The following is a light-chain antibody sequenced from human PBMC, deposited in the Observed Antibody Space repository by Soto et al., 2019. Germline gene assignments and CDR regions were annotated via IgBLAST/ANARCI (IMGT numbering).Light chain of an antibody. CDR2: GAA. CDR1: QSFSSN. J-gene: IGKJ1*01. V-gene: IGKV3-15*01. Sequence: IMTISLATLSVSPRERATLSCGASQSFSSNLAWYQQKPGQAPRLLIYGAASRATGMPTRFSGSGSGTEFTLTIICRLSEDFAVDYCQQYNNCRWTFGQGSKADI. CDR3: QQYNNCRWT.